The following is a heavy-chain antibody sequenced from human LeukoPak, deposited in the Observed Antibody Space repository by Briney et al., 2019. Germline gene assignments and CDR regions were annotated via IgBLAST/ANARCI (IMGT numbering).Heavy chain of an antibody. CDR3: ARDVPYSGSRVFEN. D-gene: IGHD1-26*01. CDR1: GVSVSSGDYY. CDR2: IYYSGST. V-gene: IGHV4-61*08. J-gene: IGHJ4*02. Sequence: SETLSLTCTVSGVSVSSGDYYWSWIRQPPGKGLEWIGYIYYSGSTNYNPSLKSRLTISLDTPKNQFSLKLTSVTAADTAMYYCARDVPYSGSRVFENWGQGTLVTVSS.